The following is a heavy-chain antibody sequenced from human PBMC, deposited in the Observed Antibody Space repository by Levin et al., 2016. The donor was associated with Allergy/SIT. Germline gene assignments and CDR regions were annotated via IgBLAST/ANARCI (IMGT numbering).Heavy chain of an antibody. D-gene: IGHD6-19*01. CDR3: AKDMETAVAIDY. Sequence: LSLTCAASGFTFRSYGMNWVRQAPGKGLEWVAAISYDGSKKYYADSEKGRFTISRDNSKNTLYLEMKSLKSEDTAVYYCAKDMETAVAIDYWGQGTLVTVSS. J-gene: IGHJ4*02. V-gene: IGHV3-30*18. CDR1: GFTFRSYG. CDR2: ISYDGSKK.